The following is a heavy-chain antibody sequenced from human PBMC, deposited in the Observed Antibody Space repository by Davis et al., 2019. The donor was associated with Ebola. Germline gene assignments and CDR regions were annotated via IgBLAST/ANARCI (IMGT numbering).Heavy chain of an antibody. CDR3: ARGMWLLYYGMDV. Sequence: GESLKISCAASGFTFSDYYMSWIRQAPGKGLEWVSYISSSGSNIYYADSVKGRFTISRDNAKNSLYLQMNSLRAEDTAVYYCARGMWLLYYGMDVWGQGTTVTVSS. D-gene: IGHD5-12*01. J-gene: IGHJ6*02. V-gene: IGHV3-11*01. CDR1: GFTFSDYY. CDR2: ISSSGSNI.